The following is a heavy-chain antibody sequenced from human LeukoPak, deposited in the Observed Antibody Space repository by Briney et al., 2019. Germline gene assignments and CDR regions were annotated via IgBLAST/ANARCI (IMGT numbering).Heavy chain of an antibody. CDR2: IYYSVST. CDR1: GGSISSGGYD. D-gene: IGHD5-12*01. CDR3: ARGERWLRF. V-gene: IGHV4-31*03. Sequence: PWETLSLTCTVSGGSISSGGYDWSWSRQHPGKGLEWIGYIYYSVSTYYNPSLKSRVTISVDTSKNQFSLKLSSVTAADTAVYYCARGERWLRFWGQGTLVTVSS. J-gene: IGHJ4*02.